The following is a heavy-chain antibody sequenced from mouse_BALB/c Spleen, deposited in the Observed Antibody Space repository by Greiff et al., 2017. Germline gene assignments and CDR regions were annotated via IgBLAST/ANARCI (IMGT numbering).Heavy chain of an antibody. CDR3: ARGYYCGSSYDWYFDV. J-gene: IGHJ1*01. CDR1: GYTFTSYW. Sequence: VQLQQSGAELAKPGASVKMSCKASGYTFTSYWMHWVKQRPGQGLEWIGYINPSTGYTEYNQKFKDKATLTADKSSSTAYMQLSSLTSEDSAVYYCARGYYCGSSYDWYFDVWGAGTTVTVSS. CDR2: INPSTGYT. V-gene: IGHV1-7*01. D-gene: IGHD1-1*01.